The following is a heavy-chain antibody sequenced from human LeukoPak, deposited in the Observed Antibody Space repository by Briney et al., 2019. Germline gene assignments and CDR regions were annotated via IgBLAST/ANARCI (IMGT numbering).Heavy chain of an antibody. Sequence: GGSLRLSCAASGFIFSNYGMSWVRQAPGKGLEWVSAISGSGGSTYYADSVKGRFTISRDNSKNTLYLQMNSLRAEDTAVYYCAKGPRYSSSSGGYYFDYWGQGTLVTVSS. CDR1: GFIFSNYG. CDR2: ISGSGGST. J-gene: IGHJ4*02. D-gene: IGHD6-6*01. CDR3: AKGPRYSSSSGGYYFDY. V-gene: IGHV3-23*01.